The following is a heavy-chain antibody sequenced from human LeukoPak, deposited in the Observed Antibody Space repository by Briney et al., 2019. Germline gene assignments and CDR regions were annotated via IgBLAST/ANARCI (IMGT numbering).Heavy chain of an antibody. Sequence: SETLYLTCTVSGGSISNSPYYWGWIRQPPGKGLEWIGSIYYSGSTYYNPSLRSRVTISVDTSKNQFSLTVSSVTAADTAVYYCARVTSRLGVCDYWGQGTLVTVSS. CDR2: IYYSGST. D-gene: IGHD2-8*01. J-gene: IGHJ4*02. V-gene: IGHV4-39*01. CDR1: GGSISNSPYY. CDR3: ARVTSRLGVCDY.